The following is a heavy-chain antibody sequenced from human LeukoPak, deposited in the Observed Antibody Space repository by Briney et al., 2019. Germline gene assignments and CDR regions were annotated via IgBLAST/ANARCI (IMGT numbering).Heavy chain of an antibody. CDR3: AVLMHDYRDYNPDY. CDR1: GYTFTNFG. CDR2: INTYSGYT. D-gene: IGHD4-17*01. V-gene: IGHV1-18*01. Sequence: ASVKVSCKASGYTFTNFGVSWVRQAPGQGLEWVAWINTYSGYTNSAQNLQGRLTITTDTPTSTAYMELRSLRSDDTAVYYCAVLMHDYRDYNPDYWGQGTLVTVSS. J-gene: IGHJ4*02.